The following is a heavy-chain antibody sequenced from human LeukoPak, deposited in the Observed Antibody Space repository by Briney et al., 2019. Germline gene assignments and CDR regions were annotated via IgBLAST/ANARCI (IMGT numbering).Heavy chain of an antibody. Sequence: SETLSLTCTVSGDSINNYYWSWIRQPPGKGLEYIGYSHYSGSTNYSPSLKSRVTMSVDTSKNQFSLKLSSVTAADTAVYYCARLPACSGGSCYRAFDMWGQGTMVTVSS. D-gene: IGHD2-15*01. CDR2: SHYSGST. CDR1: GDSINNYY. V-gene: IGHV4-59*08. J-gene: IGHJ3*02. CDR3: ARLPACSGGSCYRAFDM.